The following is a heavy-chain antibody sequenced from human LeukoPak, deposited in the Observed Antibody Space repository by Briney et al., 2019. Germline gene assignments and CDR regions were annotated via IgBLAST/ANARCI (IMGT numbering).Heavy chain of an antibody. Sequence: SETLSLTCTVSGGSISSNNYYWGWVRQPPGMGLEWIGSIYYSGSAYYNPSLKSRLTISVDTSKNQFSLRLSSVTAADTAVYYCARSGYSNFDYWGQGTLVTVSS. V-gene: IGHV4-39*07. CDR2: IYYSGSA. J-gene: IGHJ4*02. D-gene: IGHD3-3*01. CDR1: GGSISSNNYY. CDR3: ARSGYSNFDY.